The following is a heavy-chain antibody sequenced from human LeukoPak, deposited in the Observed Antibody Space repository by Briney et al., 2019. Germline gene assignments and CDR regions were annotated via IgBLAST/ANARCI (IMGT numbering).Heavy chain of an antibody. D-gene: IGHD5-24*01. CDR1: GYTLTELS. Sequence: ASVKVSCTVSGYTLTELSMHWVRQAPGKGLEWMGGFDPEDGETIYAQKFQGRVTMTEDTSTDTAYMELSSLRSEDTAVYYCATGWLQRSAFDIWGQGTMVTVSS. CDR3: ATGWLQRSAFDI. CDR2: FDPEDGET. J-gene: IGHJ3*02. V-gene: IGHV1-24*01.